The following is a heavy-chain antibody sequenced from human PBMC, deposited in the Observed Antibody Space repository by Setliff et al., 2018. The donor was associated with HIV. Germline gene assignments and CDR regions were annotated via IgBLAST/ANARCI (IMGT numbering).Heavy chain of an antibody. CDR2: ISGSGRNT. V-gene: IGHV3-23*01. CDR3: AKDHHALYIAVAGTPYK. Sequence: PGGSLRLSCVASGFTFNYHAMSWVRQAPGKGLEWVSAISGSGRNTYYADSVKGRFTISRDNSKNTVSLQMNSLTAEDTAKCFCAKDHHALYIAVAGTPYKWGQGALVTVSS. CDR1: GFTFNYHA. D-gene: IGHD6-19*01. J-gene: IGHJ1*01.